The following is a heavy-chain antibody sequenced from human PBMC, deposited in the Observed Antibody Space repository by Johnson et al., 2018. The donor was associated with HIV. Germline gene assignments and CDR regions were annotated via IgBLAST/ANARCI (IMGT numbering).Heavy chain of an antibody. Sequence: VQLMESGGGLVQPGGSLRLSCAASGFTVSSYYMSWVRQAPGKGLEWVSVLFSGGSIYFADSVKGRFTISRDNSKNTLYLQMNSLRAEDTAVYYCARQSLRAFDIWGQGTMVTVSS. CDR2: LFSGGSI. CDR1: GFTVSSYY. V-gene: IGHV3-66*04. CDR3: ARQSLRAFDI. J-gene: IGHJ3*02.